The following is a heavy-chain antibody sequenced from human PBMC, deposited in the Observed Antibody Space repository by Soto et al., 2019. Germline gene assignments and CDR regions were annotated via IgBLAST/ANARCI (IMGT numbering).Heavy chain of an antibody. V-gene: IGHV3-64*01. Sequence: PGGSLRLSCSASEFTFSSYAMHWVRQAPGKGLEYVSAITSNGGNTDYASSVKGRFTISRDNSKNTLYLQMGSLRAEDMAVYYCARRIPFGYGMDVWGQGTTVTVSS. J-gene: IGHJ6*02. CDR1: EFTFSSYA. CDR2: ITSNGGNT. D-gene: IGHD2-21*01. CDR3: ARRIPFGYGMDV.